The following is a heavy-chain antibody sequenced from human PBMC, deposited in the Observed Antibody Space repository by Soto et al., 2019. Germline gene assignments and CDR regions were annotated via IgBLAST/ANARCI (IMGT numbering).Heavy chain of an antibody. CDR1: GYTFTGYY. Sequence: QVQLEQSGAAGKKPGASVKVSCKASGYTFTGYYVHWVRQAPGQGLEWLAIINPSGGRPSYAQTLHARISVTSYTSTSTHYMQLTSLTSEDTAVYYCARESCAYDIWTYYYPYYYYGMDVWGQGTTVTVSS. V-gene: IGHV1-46*01. CDR3: ARESCAYDIWTYYYPYYYYGMDV. J-gene: IGHJ6*02. CDR2: INPSGGRP. D-gene: IGHD3-9*01.